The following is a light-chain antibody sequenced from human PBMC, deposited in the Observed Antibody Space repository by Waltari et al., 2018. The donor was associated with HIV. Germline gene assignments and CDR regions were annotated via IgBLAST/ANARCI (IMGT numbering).Light chain of an antibody. V-gene: IGKV3-20*01. J-gene: IGKJ2*01. CDR1: QSVSSNY. Sequence: EIVLTQSPGTLSLSPGERATLSCRASQSVSSNYLAWYQQKPGQAPRLVIYGATSRATGIPDRFSGSGSGTDFTLSISRPGPEDFAVYYCQQYGNSPYTFGQGTKVEMK. CDR2: GAT. CDR3: QQYGNSPYT.